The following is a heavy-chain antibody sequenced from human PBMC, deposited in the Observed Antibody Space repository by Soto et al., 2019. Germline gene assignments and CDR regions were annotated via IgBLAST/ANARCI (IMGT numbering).Heavy chain of an antibody. V-gene: IGHV2-5*02. Sequence: QITLKESGPTLVKATQTLTLTCTFSGFSLSTSGLGVVWIRQPPGKALEWRALIYWDDDKRYTPSLKSRLTITKDTSKHQVVLTMTNMDHVDTATYYCAHRRGGGWFDPWGQGTLVTVSS. CDR1: GFSLSTSGLG. D-gene: IGHD3-10*01. CDR2: IYWDDDK. CDR3: AHRRGGGWFDP. J-gene: IGHJ5*02.